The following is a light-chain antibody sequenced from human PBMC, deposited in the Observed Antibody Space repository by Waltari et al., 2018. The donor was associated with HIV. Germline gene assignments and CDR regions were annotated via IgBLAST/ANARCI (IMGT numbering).Light chain of an antibody. V-gene: IGKV3-20*01. CDR3: HYHGISPT. J-gene: IGKJ4*01. CDR2: GAS. CDR1: QAIVGNS. Sequence: EVVLTQSPGPLSFSPGETATLSCRASQAIVGNSLAWYQQKVGQPPRLLIYGASNRATGIPDRFSGRGSGTDFTLIVSRLQPEDFAVYCHYHGISPTFGGGTKV.